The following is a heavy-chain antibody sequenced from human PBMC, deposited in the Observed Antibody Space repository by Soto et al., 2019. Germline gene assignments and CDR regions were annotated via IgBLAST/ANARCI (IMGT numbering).Heavy chain of an antibody. Sequence: GGSLRLSCAASGFNFSSYAMSWVRQAPGKGLEWVSGISSGGGSPYNADSVKGRFTISRDNSKNTLYLQMNSLRAADTAVYFCAKGERRIVPRHFDSWGQGTLVTVSS. V-gene: IGHV3-23*01. J-gene: IGHJ4*02. CDR3: AKGERRIVPRHFDS. CDR2: ISSGGGSP. CDR1: GFNFSSYA. D-gene: IGHD6-6*01.